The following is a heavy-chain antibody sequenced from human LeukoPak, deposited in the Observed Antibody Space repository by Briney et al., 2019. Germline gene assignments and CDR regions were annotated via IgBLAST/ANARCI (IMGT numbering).Heavy chain of an antibody. V-gene: IGHV3-11*04. Sequence: GGSLRLSCAASGFTFSDYYMTWIRQAPGKGLEWVSFISTSGNVNYYADSVKGRFTISRDNARNSLYLQMNSLRAEDTAVYYCAREDPRGYDFWSGPLPDAFDIWGQGTMVTVSS. CDR3: AREDPRGYDFWSGPLPDAFDI. CDR1: GFTFSDYY. D-gene: IGHD3-3*01. J-gene: IGHJ3*02. CDR2: ISTSGNVN.